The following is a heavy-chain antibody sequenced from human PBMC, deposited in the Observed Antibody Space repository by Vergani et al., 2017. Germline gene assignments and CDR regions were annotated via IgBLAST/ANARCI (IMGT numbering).Heavy chain of an antibody. CDR3: ASQYYDFWSCQD. CDR2: IFSGGYT. Sequence: QLVESAGDLVQPGGSLRLSCAVSGFTVSSHYMSWVRQAPGKGLEWVSVIFSGGYTYYADSVKGRFTISRDDSKNSLYLQMNSLSAEDTAVYYCASQYYDFWSCQDWGQGTLVTVSS. CDR1: GFTVSSHY. J-gene: IGHJ1*01. D-gene: IGHD3-3*01. V-gene: IGHV3-66*04.